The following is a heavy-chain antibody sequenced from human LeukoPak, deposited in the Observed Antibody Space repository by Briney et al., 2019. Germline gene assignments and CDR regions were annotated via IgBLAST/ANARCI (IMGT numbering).Heavy chain of an antibody. CDR1: TDSTTSNW. CDR3: ARVIVGAPTPGAY. D-gene: IGHD1-26*01. Sequence: SETLSLTCAVSTDSTTSNWWSWVRQPPGKGLEWIGEVHKSGSTNYYPSLQSRVTISIDKSKNQIALELTSVTAADTAVYYCARVIVGAPTPGAYWGQGILVTVSS. J-gene: IGHJ4*02. V-gene: IGHV4-4*02. CDR2: VHKSGST.